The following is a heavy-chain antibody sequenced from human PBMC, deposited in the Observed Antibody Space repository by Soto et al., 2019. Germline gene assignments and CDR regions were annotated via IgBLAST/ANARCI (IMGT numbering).Heavy chain of an antibody. D-gene: IGHD3-22*01. CDR3: AKTYYYDSSGYDYYYGMDV. CDR1: GFTFRNYA. Sequence: EVQLVESGGRLIQPGGSLRLACAASGFTFRNYALNWVSQAPGKGLEWVSYISSTGTTKYYADSVKGRFAVSRDNTHDSLYLQMDSLRAEDTAVYFCAKTYYYDSSGYDYYYGMDVWGQGTTVTVFS. CDR2: ISSTGTTK. J-gene: IGHJ6*02. V-gene: IGHV3-48*01.